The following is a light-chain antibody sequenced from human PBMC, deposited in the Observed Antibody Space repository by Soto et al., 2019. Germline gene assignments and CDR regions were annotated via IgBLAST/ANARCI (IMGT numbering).Light chain of an antibody. CDR1: QSVSSY. J-gene: IGKJ1*01. CDR2: DAS. Sequence: EIVLTQSPAPLSLSPGERATLSCRASQSVSSYLAWYQQKPGQAPRLLIYDASNRATGIPARFSGSGSGTDFTLTISSLEPEDFAVYYCQQRSNWHPTFGQGTKVEIK. CDR3: QQRSNWHPT. V-gene: IGKV3-11*01.